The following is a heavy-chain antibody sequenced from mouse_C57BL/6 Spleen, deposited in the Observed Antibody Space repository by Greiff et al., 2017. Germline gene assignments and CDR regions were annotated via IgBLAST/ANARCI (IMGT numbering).Heavy chain of an antibody. V-gene: IGHV1-82*01. CDR1: GYAFSSSW. CDR3: ARGEDDPSWFAY. J-gene: IGHJ3*01. Sequence: VQLQQSGPELVKPGASVKISCKASGYAFSSSWMNWVKQRPGKGLEWIGRIYTGDGDTNYNGKFKGKATLTADKSSSTAYMQLSSLASEDSAVSCCARGEDDPSWFAYWGQGTLVTVSA. CDR2: IYTGDGDT.